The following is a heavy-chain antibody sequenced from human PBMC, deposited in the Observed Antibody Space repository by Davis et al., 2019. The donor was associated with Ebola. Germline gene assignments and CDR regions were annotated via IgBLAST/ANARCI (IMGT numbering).Heavy chain of an antibody. CDR2: ISGSGGST. CDR3: AKDLLWFGELSEYYFDY. CDR1: GFTFSSYA. V-gene: IGHV3-23*01. Sequence: GGSLRLSCAASGFTFSSYAMSWVRKAPGKGLEWVSAISGSGGSTYYADSVKGRFTISRDNSKNTLYLQMNSLRAEDTAVYYCAKDLLWFGELSEYYFDYWGQGTLVTVSS. J-gene: IGHJ4*02. D-gene: IGHD3-10*01.